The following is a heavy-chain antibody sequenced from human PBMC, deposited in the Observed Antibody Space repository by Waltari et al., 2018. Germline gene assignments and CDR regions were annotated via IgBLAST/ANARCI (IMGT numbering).Heavy chain of an antibody. CDR1: GFSLSTSGVG. J-gene: IGHJ6*03. Sequence: QITLKESGPTLVKPTQTLTLTCTFSGFSLSTSGVGVGWIRQPQGKALAWLALIHWNDDKRYSPSLKRRLTITKDTSKNHVVLTMTNMDPVDTATYYCAHSSITIFGVDRASYYYMDVWGKGTTVTISS. D-gene: IGHD3-3*01. CDR2: IHWNDDK. CDR3: AHSSITIFGVDRASYYYMDV. V-gene: IGHV2-5*01.